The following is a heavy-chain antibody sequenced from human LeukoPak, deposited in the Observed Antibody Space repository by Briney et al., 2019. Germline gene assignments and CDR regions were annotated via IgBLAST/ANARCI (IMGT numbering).Heavy chain of an antibody. CDR2: IYYSGST. Sequence: PSETLSLTCTVSGGSISSYYWSWIRQPPGKGLEWIGYIYYSGSTNYNPSPKSRVTISVDTSKNQFSLKLSSVTAADTAVYYCARVKIHYYYYYMDVWGKGTTVTVSS. D-gene: IGHD5-18*01. CDR3: ARVKIHYYYYYMDV. V-gene: IGHV4-59*01. J-gene: IGHJ6*03. CDR1: GGSISSYY.